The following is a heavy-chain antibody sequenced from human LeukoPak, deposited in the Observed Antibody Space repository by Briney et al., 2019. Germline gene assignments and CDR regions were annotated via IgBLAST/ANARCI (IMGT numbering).Heavy chain of an antibody. CDR2: MSSYNGNT. D-gene: IGHD5-12*01. Sequence: GASVKVSCKDSVYTFTSYGISWVRQAPGHGLEWMGWMSSYNGNTNYAQKLLGRVAMTTDTSTNTAYMELRSLRSDDTAVYCCARQMRFRAYDRENDAFDIWGQGTMVTVSS. CDR1: VYTFTSYG. V-gene: IGHV1-18*01. CDR3: ARQMRFRAYDRENDAFDI. J-gene: IGHJ3*02.